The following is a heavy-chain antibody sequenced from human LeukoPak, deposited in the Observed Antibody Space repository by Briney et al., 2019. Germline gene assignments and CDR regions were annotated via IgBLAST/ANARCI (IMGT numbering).Heavy chain of an antibody. CDR2: IWYDGSNK. D-gene: IGHD6-13*01. V-gene: IGHV3-33*01. CDR1: GFTFSSYG. Sequence: GSLILSCAASGFTFSSYGMHWVRPAPGKGLEWVAVIWYDGSNKYYADSVKGRFTISRDNSKNTLYLQMNSLRAEDTAVYYCARGAIAAAGTGGWFDPWGQGTLVTVSS. CDR3: ARGAIAAAGTGGWFDP. J-gene: IGHJ5*02.